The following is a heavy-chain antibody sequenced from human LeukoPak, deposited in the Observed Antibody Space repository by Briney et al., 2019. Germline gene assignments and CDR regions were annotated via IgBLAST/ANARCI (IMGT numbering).Heavy chain of an antibody. CDR1: GFTFSSYA. V-gene: IGHV3-23*01. CDR3: AKDPTDYGDYDWYFDL. CDR2: ISGSGGST. J-gene: IGHJ2*01. D-gene: IGHD4-17*01. Sequence: GGSLRLSCAASGFTFSSYAMSWVRQAPGKGLEWVSAISGSGGSTYYADSVKGRFTISRDNSKNTLYLQMNSLRAEDTAIYYCAKDPTDYGDYDWYFDLWGRGTLVTVSS.